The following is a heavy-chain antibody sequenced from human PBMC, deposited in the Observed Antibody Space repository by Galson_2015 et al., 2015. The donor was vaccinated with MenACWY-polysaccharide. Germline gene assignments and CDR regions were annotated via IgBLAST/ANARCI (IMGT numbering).Heavy chain of an antibody. Sequence: SVKVSCKVSGYTLTELSMHWVRQAPGKGLEWMGGFDPEDGETIYAQKFQGRVTTTEDTSTDTAYMELSSMRSEDTAVYYCVVGIVVVAPLDYWGQGTLVTVSS. CDR3: VVGIVVVAPLDY. D-gene: IGHD2-15*01. CDR1: GYTLTELS. CDR2: FDPEDGET. J-gene: IGHJ4*02. V-gene: IGHV1-24*01.